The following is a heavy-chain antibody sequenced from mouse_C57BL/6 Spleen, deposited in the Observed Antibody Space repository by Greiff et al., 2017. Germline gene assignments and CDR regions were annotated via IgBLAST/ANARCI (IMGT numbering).Heavy chain of an antibody. Sequence: EVQLVESGGGLVQPGGSLKLSCAASGFTFSDYYMYWVRQTPEKRLEWVAYISNGGGSTYYPDTVKGRFTISRDNAKNTLYLQMSRLKSEDTAMYYCARGDGDAMDYWGQGTSVTVSS. CDR3: ARGDGDAMDY. CDR1: GFTFSDYY. CDR2: ISNGGGST. V-gene: IGHV5-12*01. D-gene: IGHD2-3*01. J-gene: IGHJ4*01.